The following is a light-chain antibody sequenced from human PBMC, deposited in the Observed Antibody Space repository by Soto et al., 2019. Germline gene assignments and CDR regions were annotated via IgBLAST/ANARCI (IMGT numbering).Light chain of an antibody. Sequence: QSVLTQPASVSGSPGQSITISCTGTSSDVGGYNYVSWYQQHPGKAPKLMIYDVSNRPSGVSDRFSGSKSDNTASLTISGLQAEDEADYYCSSYTSSSTHVVFGGGTQLTVL. CDR3: SSYTSSSTHVV. V-gene: IGLV2-14*01. J-gene: IGLJ2*01. CDR1: SSDVGGYNY. CDR2: DVS.